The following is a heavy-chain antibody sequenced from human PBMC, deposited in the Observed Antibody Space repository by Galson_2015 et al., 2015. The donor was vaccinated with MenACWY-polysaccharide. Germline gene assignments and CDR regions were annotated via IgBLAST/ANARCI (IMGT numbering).Heavy chain of an antibody. J-gene: IGHJ4*02. D-gene: IGHD2-8*02. CDR2: IKSKPNGGTI. Sequence: GKGLEWVGRIKSKPNGGTIEYAAPVKGRFTISRDDSKNTVYVQMNSLKTEDTAVYYCSTGDGHTTGFDYWGQGALVIVSS. V-gene: IGHV3-15*01. CDR3: STGDGHTTGFDY.